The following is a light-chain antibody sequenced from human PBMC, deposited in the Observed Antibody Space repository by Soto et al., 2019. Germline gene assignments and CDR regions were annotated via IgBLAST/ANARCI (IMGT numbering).Light chain of an antibody. Sequence: IVMTQFPVALSVSPGERATLSCRASQRVRSNLAWYQQKPGQAPRLLINGASTRATGVAARFSGSGSGTEFTLSISSLQSEDSAVYFCQQYSSWPFTFGSGTKVDF. CDR3: QQYSSWPFT. CDR1: QRVRSN. J-gene: IGKJ3*01. V-gene: IGKV3-15*01. CDR2: GAS.